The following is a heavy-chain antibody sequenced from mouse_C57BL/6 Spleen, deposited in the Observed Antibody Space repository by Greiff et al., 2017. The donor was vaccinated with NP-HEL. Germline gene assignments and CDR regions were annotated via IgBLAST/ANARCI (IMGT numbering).Heavy chain of an antibody. CDR3: ARNDGSSYPFAY. J-gene: IGHJ3*01. CDR2: IYPGDGDT. CDR1: GYAFSSSW. Sequence: VQLQQSGPELVKPGASVKISCKASGYAFSSSWMNWVKQRPGKGLEWIGRIYPGDGDTNYNGKFKGKATLTADKSSSTAYMQLSSLTSEDSAVYFCARNDGSSYPFAYWGQGTLVTVSA. V-gene: IGHV1-82*01. D-gene: IGHD1-1*01.